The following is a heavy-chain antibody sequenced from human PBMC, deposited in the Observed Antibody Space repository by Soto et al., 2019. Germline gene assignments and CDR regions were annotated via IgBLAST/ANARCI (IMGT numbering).Heavy chain of an antibody. V-gene: IGHV3-53*01. D-gene: IGHD6-6*01. J-gene: IGHJ1*01. Sequence: PGGSLRLSCAASGFTVSSNYMSWVRQAPGKGLEWVSVIYSGGSTYYADSVKGRFTISRDNSKNTLYLQMNSLRAEDTAVYYCASTLRYSSSSEYFQHWGQGTLVTVSS. CDR1: GFTVSSNY. CDR3: ASTLRYSSSSEYFQH. CDR2: IYSGGST.